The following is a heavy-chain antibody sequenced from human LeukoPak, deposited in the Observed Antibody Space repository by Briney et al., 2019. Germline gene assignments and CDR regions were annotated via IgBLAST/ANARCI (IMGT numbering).Heavy chain of an antibody. CDR2: IYTSGST. J-gene: IGHJ4*02. Sequence: PSETLSLTCTVSGGSISSGGYYWGWIRQPAGKGLEWIGRIYTSGSTNYNPSLKSRVTMSVDTSKNQFSLKLSSVTAADTAVYYCARARGYSYGYHDYWGQGTLVTVSS. CDR3: ARARGYSYGYHDY. V-gene: IGHV4-61*02. CDR1: GGSISSGGYY. D-gene: IGHD5-18*01.